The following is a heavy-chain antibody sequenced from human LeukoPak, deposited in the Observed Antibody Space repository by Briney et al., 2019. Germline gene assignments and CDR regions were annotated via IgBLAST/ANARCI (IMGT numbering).Heavy chain of an antibody. CDR1: GFTFSGYG. V-gene: IGHV3-23*01. D-gene: IGHD3-22*01. CDR2: TSDRGDYT. CDR3: AKKAQYDGHYPLDY. J-gene: IGHJ4*02. Sequence: GGSLRLSCATSGFTFSGYGFHWVRQAPGKGLEWVSGTSDRGDYTYYADSVKGRFTISRDTSKNTLYLQMNSLRAEDTALYFCAKKAQYDGHYPLDYWGQGTLVTVSA.